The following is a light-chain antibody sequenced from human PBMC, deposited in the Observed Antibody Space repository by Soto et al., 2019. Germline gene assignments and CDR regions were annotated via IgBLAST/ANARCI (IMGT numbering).Light chain of an antibody. J-gene: IGKJ3*01. CDR2: KAS. V-gene: IGKV1-5*03. CDR1: QSISSW. CDR3: QHYNSYPFT. Sequence: DIQMTQSPSTLSASVGDRVTITCRASQSISSWLAWYQQKPGKAPKLLIYKASSLESGVPSRFSGSGSGTEVTLTISSLQPDDFAPYYCQHYNSYPFTFGPGTKVDIK.